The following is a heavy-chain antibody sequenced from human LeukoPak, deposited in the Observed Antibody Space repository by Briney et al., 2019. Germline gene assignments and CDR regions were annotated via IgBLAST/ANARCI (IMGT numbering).Heavy chain of an antibody. CDR3: ASIAYCGGDCYAYYFDY. CDR2: IKQDGSEK. CDR1: GFTFSSYW. J-gene: IGHJ4*02. D-gene: IGHD2-21*02. V-gene: IGHV3-7*01. Sequence: GGSLRLSCAASGFTFSSYWMSWVRQAPGKGLEWVANIKQDGSEKYYVDSVKGRFTISRDNAKNSLYLQMNSLRAEDTAVYYCASIAYCGGDCYAYYFDYWGQGTLVTVSS.